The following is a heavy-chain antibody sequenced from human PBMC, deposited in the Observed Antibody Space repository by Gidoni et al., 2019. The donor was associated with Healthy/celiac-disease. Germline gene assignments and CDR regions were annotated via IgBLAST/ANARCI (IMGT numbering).Heavy chain of an antibody. CDR3: ARRTYYYDSSGTRGHLCYEY. CDR1: GYSFPSYC. V-gene: IGHV5-51*01. J-gene: IGHJ4*02. CDR2: IYPGDSDT. Sequence: EGQLVQSGAEVKKPGESLKISCKGSGYSFPSYCSGWVRQLPGKGLEWMGIIYPGDSDTRYSPSFQGQVTSSADKSISTAYLQWSSLKDADTAMYYCARRTYYYDSSGTRGHLCYEYWGQGTMVTVSS. D-gene: IGHD3-22*01.